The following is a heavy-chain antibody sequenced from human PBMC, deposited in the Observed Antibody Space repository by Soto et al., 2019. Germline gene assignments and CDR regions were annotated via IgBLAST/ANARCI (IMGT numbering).Heavy chain of an antibody. CDR3: ARGRDSAFDI. D-gene: IGHD2-15*01. J-gene: IGHJ3*02. CDR2: TYYRSKWIS. CDR1: GDSIYTASVA. Sequence: KQSQTLSLTCAISGDSIYTASVAWNWIRQSPSRGLEWLGRTYYRSKWISDYAVSVKSRILINPDTPKNQFSLQLNSVTSEDTAVYYCARGRDSAFDIWGQGTMVTVSS. V-gene: IGHV6-1*01.